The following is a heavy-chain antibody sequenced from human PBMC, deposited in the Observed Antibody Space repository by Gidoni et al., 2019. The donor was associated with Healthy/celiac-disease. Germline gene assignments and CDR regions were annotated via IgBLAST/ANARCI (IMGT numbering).Heavy chain of an antibody. CDR1: GDSAPSNSAA. V-gene: IGHV6-1*01. Sequence: QVQLQQSGPGLVRPSQTLSPACAISGDSAPSNSAAWNLIRQSPSRGLEWLGRTYYRSKWYNDYAVSVKSRITIHPDTSKNQFSLQLNSVTPEDTAVYYCARSMIVVVIDYWGQGTLVTVSS. J-gene: IGHJ4*02. CDR3: ARSMIVVVIDY. CDR2: TYYRSKWYN. D-gene: IGHD3-22*01.